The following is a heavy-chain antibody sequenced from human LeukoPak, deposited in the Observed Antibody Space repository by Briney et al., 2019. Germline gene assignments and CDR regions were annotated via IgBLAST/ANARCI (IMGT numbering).Heavy chain of an antibody. D-gene: IGHD7-27*01. Sequence: GASVKVSCKASGGTFSSYAISWVRQAPGQGLEWMGGIIPIFGTANYAQKFQGRVTITTDESTSTAYMELSSPRSEDTAVYYCARTGSENYYYYMDVWGKGTTVTVSS. CDR1: GGTFSSYA. V-gene: IGHV1-69*05. J-gene: IGHJ6*03. CDR3: ARTGSENYYYYMDV. CDR2: IIPIFGTA.